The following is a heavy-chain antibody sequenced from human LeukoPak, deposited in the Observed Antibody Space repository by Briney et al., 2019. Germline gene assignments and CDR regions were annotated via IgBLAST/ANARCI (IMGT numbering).Heavy chain of an antibody. CDR3: ASSNILAGFWFDP. V-gene: IGHV4-61*05. CDR2: VYSSGST. CDR1: GGSISSSSYY. J-gene: IGHJ5*02. Sequence: PSETLSLTCTVSGGSISSSSYYWGWIRQPPGKGLEWIGRVYSSGSTSYNPSLESRVTISLDTSMNHFSLRLSSVTAADTAMYFCASSNILAGFWFDPWGQGTLVTVSS. D-gene: IGHD3-9*01.